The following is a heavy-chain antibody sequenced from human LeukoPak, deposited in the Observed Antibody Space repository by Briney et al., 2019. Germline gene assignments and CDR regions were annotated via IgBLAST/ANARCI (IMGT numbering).Heavy chain of an antibody. CDR2: ISKDADAT. CDR1: GFTFRSYA. V-gene: IGHV3-23*01. CDR3: AKESPYCHGTDCRIYYFDS. D-gene: IGHD2-15*01. Sequence: GGPLRLSCAASGFTFRSYAMSWVRQAPGKGLEWVSAISKDADATYYAGSVKGRFTISRDNSKDTLSLQMNSLRAEDTAVYYCAKESPYCHGTDCRIYYFDSWGQGILVTVSS. J-gene: IGHJ4*02.